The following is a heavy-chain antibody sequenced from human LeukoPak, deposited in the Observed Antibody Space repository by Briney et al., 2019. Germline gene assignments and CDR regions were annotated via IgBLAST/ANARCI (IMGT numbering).Heavy chain of an antibody. J-gene: IGHJ4*02. Sequence: GGSLRLSCAASRFTVSINYMSWVRQAPGKGLEWVSVIYSGGNTYYADSVKGRFTISRDNSKNTVYLQMNSLRAEDTAVYYCARGETSSYDYWGQGTLVTVSS. V-gene: IGHV3-53*01. CDR1: RFTVSINY. D-gene: IGHD2-2*01. CDR2: IYSGGNT. CDR3: ARGETSSYDY.